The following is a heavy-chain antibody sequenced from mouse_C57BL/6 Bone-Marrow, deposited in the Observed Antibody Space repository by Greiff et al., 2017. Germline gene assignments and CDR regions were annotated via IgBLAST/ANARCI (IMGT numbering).Heavy chain of an antibody. CDR1: GFTFSDYG. CDR3: AKLTFDY. CDR2: ISSGSSTI. J-gene: IGHJ2*01. V-gene: IGHV5-17*01. Sequence: DVKLVESGGGLVKPGGSLKLSCAASGFTFSDYGMHWVRQAPEKGLEWVAYISSGSSTIYYADTVKGRFTISRDNAKNTLFLQMTSLRSEDTAMYYCAKLTFDYWGQGTTLTVSS. D-gene: IGHD4-1*01.